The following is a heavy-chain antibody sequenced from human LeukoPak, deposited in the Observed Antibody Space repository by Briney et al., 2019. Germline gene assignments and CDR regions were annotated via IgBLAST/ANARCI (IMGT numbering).Heavy chain of an antibody. J-gene: IGHJ6*02. CDR1: GYTFTSYG. Sequence: ASVKVSCKASGYTFTSYGISWVRQAPGQGLEWMGWISAYNGNTNYAQKLQGRVTMTTDTSTSTAYMELRSLRSDDTAVYYCARDQSLRHSGGLDVWGQGTTVTVSS. CDR3: ARDQSLRHSGGLDV. V-gene: IGHV1-18*01. CDR2: ISAYNGNT.